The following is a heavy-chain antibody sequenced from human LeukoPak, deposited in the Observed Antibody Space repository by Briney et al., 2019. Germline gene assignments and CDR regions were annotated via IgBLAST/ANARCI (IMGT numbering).Heavy chain of an antibody. V-gene: IGHV4-39*01. CDR1: GGSISSSSYY. D-gene: IGHD5-18*01. J-gene: IGHJ4*02. CDR2: IYYSGST. Sequence: SETLSLTCTVSGGSISSSSYYWGWIRQPPGKGLEWIGSIYYSGSTYYNPSLTRRVTISVDTSKNQFSLKLSSVTAADTAVYYCASGIQLCTYWGQGTLVTVSS. CDR3: ASGIQLCTY.